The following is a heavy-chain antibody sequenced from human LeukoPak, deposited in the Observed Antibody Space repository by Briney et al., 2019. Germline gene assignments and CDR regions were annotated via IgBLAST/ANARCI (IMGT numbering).Heavy chain of an antibody. CDR1: GGSISGSSYH. Sequence: SETLSLTCTVSGGSISGSSYHWGWIRQPPGKGLEWIGSINYSWHTYYNPSLESRVTISVDSSKNPFSLKATSVTAADTALYYCAPTYSYTRGGYDYWGPGTLVTVSS. CDR2: INYSWHT. V-gene: IGHV4-39*01. D-gene: IGHD5-18*01. CDR3: APTYSYTRGGYDY. J-gene: IGHJ4*02.